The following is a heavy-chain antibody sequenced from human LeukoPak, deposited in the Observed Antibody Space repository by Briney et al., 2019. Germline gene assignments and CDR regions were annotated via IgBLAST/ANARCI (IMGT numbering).Heavy chain of an antibody. V-gene: IGHV3-30*03. CDR1: GFTFSSYG. CDR2: ISYDGSNK. Sequence: PGGSLRLSCAASGFTFSSYGMHWVRQAPGKGLEWVAVISYDGSNKYYADSVKGRFTISRDNSKNTLYLQMNSLRAEDTAVYYCAREQFAEADWGQGTLVTVSS. J-gene: IGHJ4*02. D-gene: IGHD3-10*01. CDR3: AREQFAEAD.